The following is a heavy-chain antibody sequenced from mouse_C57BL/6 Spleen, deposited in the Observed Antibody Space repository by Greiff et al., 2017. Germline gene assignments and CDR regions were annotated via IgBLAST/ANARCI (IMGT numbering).Heavy chain of an antibody. Sequence: VQLQQPGAELVKPGASVKLSCTASGFNIKDYYMHWVKQRTEQGLEWIGRIDPEDGETKYDPKFKGKATITADTSSNTAYLQLSSLTSEDTAVYYWGLCEGFAYWGQGTLVTVSA. CDR3: GLCEGFAY. CDR2: IDPEDGET. CDR1: GFNIKDYY. J-gene: IGHJ3*01. V-gene: IGHV14-2*01.